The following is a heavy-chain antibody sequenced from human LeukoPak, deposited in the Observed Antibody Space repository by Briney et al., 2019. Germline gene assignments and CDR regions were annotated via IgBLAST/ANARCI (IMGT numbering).Heavy chain of an antibody. D-gene: IGHD2-2*02. CDR1: GGSISSYY. CDR3: ARDLYGRTAFDP. J-gene: IGHJ5*02. CDR2: IHYSGST. Sequence: SETLSLTCTVSGGSISSYYWSWIRQPPGKGLEWIGYIHYSGSTKYKSSPKSRVTISVDTSKNQFSLKLTSVTAADTAVYYCARDLYGRTAFDPWGQGTLVTVSS. V-gene: IGHV4-59*01.